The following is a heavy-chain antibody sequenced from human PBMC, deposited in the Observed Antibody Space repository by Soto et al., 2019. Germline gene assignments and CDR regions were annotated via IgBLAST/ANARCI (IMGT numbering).Heavy chain of an antibody. D-gene: IGHD3-3*01. CDR3: ARDVPASGVATLDY. V-gene: IGHV1-18*01. CDR2: VSAYNGNT. Sequence: QAQLVQSGPEVKKPGASVKVSCKASGYTFTHFGISWVRQAPGQGLEWIGWVSAYNGNTNSPQNFQGRLTLTTDTSTNTAYMELRGLTSGDTAFYYCARDVPASGVATLDYWGQGTLVTVSS. J-gene: IGHJ4*02. CDR1: GYTFTHFG.